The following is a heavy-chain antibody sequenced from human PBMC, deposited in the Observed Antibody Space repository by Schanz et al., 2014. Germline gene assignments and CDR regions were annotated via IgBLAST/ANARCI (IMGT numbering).Heavy chain of an antibody. J-gene: IGHJ4*02. D-gene: IGHD3-10*01. CDR1: GGTFSSFG. CDR2: IIPSLGLA. V-gene: IGHV1-69*09. CDR3: GRGFSRSYIDF. Sequence: QVQLVESGGGVVQPGRSRRLSCEASGGTFSSFGINWVRQAPGQGLEWMGRIIPSLGLAKYEQKFQDKVTITADTSTTTAYMELSSLRSDDTAVYYCGRGFSRSYIDFWGQGTLITVSS.